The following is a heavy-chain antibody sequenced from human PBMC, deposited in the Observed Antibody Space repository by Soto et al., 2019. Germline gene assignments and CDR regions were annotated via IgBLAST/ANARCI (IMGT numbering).Heavy chain of an antibody. CDR2: ISAYNGKT. Sequence: ASVKVSCKASGYTFTSYDISWVRQAPGQGLEWMGWISAYNGKTNSAQKFQGRVTMTTETSTRTAYMELRSLRSDDTAVYYCAKSNGDCSTTSWLTLYDMDVWGQGTTVTVSS. D-gene: IGHD2-2*03. CDR3: AKSNGDCSTTSWLTLYDMDV. J-gene: IGHJ6*02. CDR1: GYTFTSYD. V-gene: IGHV1-18*01.